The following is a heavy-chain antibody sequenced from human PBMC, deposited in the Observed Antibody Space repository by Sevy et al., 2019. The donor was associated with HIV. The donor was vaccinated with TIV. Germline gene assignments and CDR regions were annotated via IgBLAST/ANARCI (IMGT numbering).Heavy chain of an antibody. CDR1: GFTSSNYA. CDR3: AKDRIWELGDSFDV. CDR2: FSGSGGSI. D-gene: IGHD1-26*01. Sequence: GGSLRLSCAASGFTSSNYAMSWVRQAPGKGLEWVSGFSGSGGSIYYADSVKGRFTISRDNSRNTLYLQMNSLRAEDTAVYYCAKDRIWELGDSFDVWVQGTMVTVSS. J-gene: IGHJ3*01. V-gene: IGHV3-23*01.